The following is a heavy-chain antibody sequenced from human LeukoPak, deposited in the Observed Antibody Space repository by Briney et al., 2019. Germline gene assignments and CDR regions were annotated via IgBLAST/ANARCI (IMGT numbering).Heavy chain of an antibody. CDR2: IDSDGSGT. J-gene: IGHJ5*02. CDR3: ARDSPRTGP. Sequence: GGSLRLSCAASGFTFSSYWMHWVRQVPGKGLVWVSHIDSDGSGTTYADSVKGRFTISRDNARNTLYLQMNSLRDEDTAEYYCARDSPRTGPWGQGTLVTVSS. V-gene: IGHV3-74*01. D-gene: IGHD1-1*01. CDR1: GFTFSSYW.